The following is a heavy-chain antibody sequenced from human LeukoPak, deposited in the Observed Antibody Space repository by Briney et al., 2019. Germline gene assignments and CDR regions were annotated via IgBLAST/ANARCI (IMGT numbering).Heavy chain of an antibody. CDR2: ICSSSSTV. V-gene: IGHV3-48*02. CDR3: ARNVRWLRFVFDH. Sequence: GGSLRLSCAASRFTFSDYSMNWVRQAPGKGLEWVSYICSSSSTVYYADSVKGRFTISRDNAKNSLYLQMNSLRDEDTAVYYWARNVRWLRFVFDHWGQGIPVTVSS. J-gene: IGHJ4*02. CDR1: RFTFSDYS. D-gene: IGHD5-12*01.